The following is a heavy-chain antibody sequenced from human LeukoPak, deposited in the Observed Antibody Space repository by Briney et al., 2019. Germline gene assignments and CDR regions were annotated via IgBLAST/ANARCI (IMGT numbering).Heavy chain of an antibody. CDR3: ARDQGDIDY. CDR2: IKYDGSEK. D-gene: IGHD2-21*02. J-gene: IGHJ4*02. Sequence: PRGSLRLSCAASRFTFSNYWMSWVRQAPGKGLEWVAHIKYDGSEKYYVDSVKGRFTISRDNAKNSLYLQMNSLRVEDTAVYYCARDQGDIDYWGQGTLVTVSS. V-gene: IGHV3-7*01. CDR1: RFTFSNYW.